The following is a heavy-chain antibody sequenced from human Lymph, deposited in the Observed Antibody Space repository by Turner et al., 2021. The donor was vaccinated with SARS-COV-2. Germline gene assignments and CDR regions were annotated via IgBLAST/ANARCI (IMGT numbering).Heavy chain of an antibody. V-gene: IGHV3-53*02. Sequence: EVQLVETGGGLIQPGGSLRLSCAASGLIVSRNYMNWVRQAPGKGLEWVSVIYSGGTTYYADSVKGRFTISRDNSKNTLYLQMNSLRVEDTAVYYRARDLGTYGMDVWGQGTTVTVSS. CDR1: GLIVSRNY. D-gene: IGHD6-13*01. CDR3: ARDLGTYGMDV. J-gene: IGHJ6*02. CDR2: IYSGGTT.